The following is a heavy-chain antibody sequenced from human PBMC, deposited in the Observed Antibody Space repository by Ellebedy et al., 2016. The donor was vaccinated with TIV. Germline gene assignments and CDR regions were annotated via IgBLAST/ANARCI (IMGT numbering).Heavy chain of an antibody. CDR3: ARRHIDGYCSSTSCWFDP. V-gene: IGHV1-69*13. CDR2: IIPIFGTA. Sequence: SVKVSCXASGGTFSSYAISWVRQAPGQGLEWMGGIIPIFGTANYAQKFQGRVTITADESTSTAYMELSSLRSEDTAVYYCARRHIDGYCSSTSCWFDPWGQGTLVTVSS. D-gene: IGHD2-2*01. J-gene: IGHJ5*02. CDR1: GGTFSSYA.